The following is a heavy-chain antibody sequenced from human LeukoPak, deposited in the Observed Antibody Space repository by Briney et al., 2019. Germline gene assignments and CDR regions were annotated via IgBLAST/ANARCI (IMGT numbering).Heavy chain of an antibody. CDR3: ATLTTVVTAYYFDY. CDR1: GGSISTYY. J-gene: IGHJ4*02. D-gene: IGHD4-23*01. V-gene: IGHV4-4*07. Sequence: SETLSLTCTVSGGSISTYYWSWIRQPAGKGLEWIGRLYSSGSTNYNPSLKSRVTMSVDTSKNQFSLKLSSVTAADTAVYYCATLTTVVTAYYFDYWGQGTLVTVSS. CDR2: LYSSGST.